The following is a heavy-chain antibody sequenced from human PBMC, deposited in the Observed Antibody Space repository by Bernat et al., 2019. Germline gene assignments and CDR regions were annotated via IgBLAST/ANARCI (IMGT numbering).Heavy chain of an antibody. J-gene: IGHJ6*02. CDR3: ARDGSPDCSGCSPLYYYYGMDV. Sequence: QVQLVQSGAEVKKPGSSVKVSCKASGGTFSSYTISWVRQAPGQGLEWMGRIIPILGIANYAQKFQGRVTITADKSTSTAYMELSSLRSEDTAVYYCARDGSPDCSGCSPLYYYYGMDVWGQGTTVTVSS. D-gene: IGHD2-15*01. CDR2: IIPILGIA. CDR1: GGTFSSYT. V-gene: IGHV1-69*08.